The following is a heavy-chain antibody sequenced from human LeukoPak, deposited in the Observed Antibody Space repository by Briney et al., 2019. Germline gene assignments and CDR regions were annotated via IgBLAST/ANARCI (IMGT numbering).Heavy chain of an antibody. CDR1: GFSFSSYA. CDR2: IYHSGST. V-gene: IGHV4-4*02. CDR3: ARHNYDSSGFDY. D-gene: IGHD3-22*01. J-gene: IGHJ4*02. Sequence: GSLRLSCSASGFSFSSYAMHWVRQAPGKGLEWIGEIYHSGSTNYNPSLKSRVTISVDKSKNQFSLKLSSVTAADTAVYYCARHNYDSSGFDYWGQGTLVTVSS.